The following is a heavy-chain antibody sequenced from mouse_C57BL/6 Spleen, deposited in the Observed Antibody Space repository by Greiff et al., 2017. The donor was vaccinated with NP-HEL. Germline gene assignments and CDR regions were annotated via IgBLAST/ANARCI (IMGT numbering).Heavy chain of an antibody. CDR3: ARGGVFDY. CDR1: GYTFTDYY. CDR2: INPYNGGT. J-gene: IGHJ2*01. Sequence: EVKLVESGPVLVKPGASVKMSCKASGYTFTDYYMNWVKQSHGKSLEWIGVINPYNGGTSYNQKFKGKATLTVDKSSSTAYMELNSLTSEDSAVYYCARGGVFDYWGQGTTLTVSS. V-gene: IGHV1-19*01.